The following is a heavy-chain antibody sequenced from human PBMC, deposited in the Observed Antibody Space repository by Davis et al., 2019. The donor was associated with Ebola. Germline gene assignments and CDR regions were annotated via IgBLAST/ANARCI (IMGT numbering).Heavy chain of an antibody. CDR1: GGSISSYY. J-gene: IGHJ5*02. V-gene: IGHV4-59*01. CDR2: IYYSGST. CDR3: ARLGFEYSSSSVLWLDGPYWFDP. D-gene: IGHD6-6*01. Sequence: SETLSLTCTVSGGSISSYYWSWIRQPPGKGLEWIGYIYYSGSTNYNPSLKSRVTISVDTSKNQFSLKLSSVTAADTAVYYCARLGFEYSSSSVLWLDGPYWFDPWGQGTLVTVSS.